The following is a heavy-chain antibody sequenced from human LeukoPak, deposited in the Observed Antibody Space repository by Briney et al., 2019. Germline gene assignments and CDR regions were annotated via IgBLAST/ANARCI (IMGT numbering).Heavy chain of an antibody. J-gene: IGHJ6*02. D-gene: IGHD3-10*01. CDR2: INPNSGGT. CDR1: GYTFTGYY. V-gene: IGHV1-2*02. CDR3: ARDDGSGLDYYGMDV. Sequence: GASVKVSCKASGYTFTGYYMHWVRQAPGQGLEWMGWINPNSGGTNYAQKFQGRVTMTRDTSISTAYMELSRLRSDDTAVYYCARDDGSGLDYYGMDVWGQGTKVTVSS.